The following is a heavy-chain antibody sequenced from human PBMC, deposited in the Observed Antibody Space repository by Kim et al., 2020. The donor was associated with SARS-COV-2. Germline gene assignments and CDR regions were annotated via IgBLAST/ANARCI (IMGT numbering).Heavy chain of an antibody. D-gene: IGHD2-8*01. CDR2: FYHGGSP. Sequence: SETLSLTCTVSGYSISACSYWGWLRQPPGKAPEWIGNFYHGGSPYYNPSLKSRVTISEDTSKNQFSLKLTSVTAADTAVYYCARAREMAFGPWGQGILV. CDR1: GYSISACSY. J-gene: IGHJ5*02. CDR3: ARAREMAFGP. V-gene: IGHV4-38-2*02.